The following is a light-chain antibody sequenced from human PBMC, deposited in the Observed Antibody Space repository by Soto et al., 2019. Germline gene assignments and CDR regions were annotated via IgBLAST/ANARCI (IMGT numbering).Light chain of an antibody. CDR3: QQCYSTPFT. Sequence: DLQMTQSPSSLSASVGDRVTITCRASQSISSYLNWYQQKPAKASKLLIYAASSLQSGVPSRFSVSGSRTDFTLTISSLQPEDFATYYCQQCYSTPFTFGPGTKVDIK. CDR1: QSISSY. CDR2: AAS. V-gene: IGKV1-39*01. J-gene: IGKJ3*01.